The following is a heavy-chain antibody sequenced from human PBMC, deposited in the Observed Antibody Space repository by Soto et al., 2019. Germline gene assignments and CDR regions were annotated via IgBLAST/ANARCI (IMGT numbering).Heavy chain of an antibody. CDR1: GFTFSNAW. J-gene: IGHJ5*02. Sequence: GGSLRLSCAASGFTFSNAWMSWVRQAPGKGLEWVGRIKSKTDGGTTDYEAPVKDRFTISRDDSKNTIYLKKNSLKTEDTAVYYCTTGPYYDILTGSNWFDPWGQGT. D-gene: IGHD3-9*01. CDR3: TTGPYYDILTGSNWFDP. V-gene: IGHV3-15*01. CDR2: IKSKTDGGTT.